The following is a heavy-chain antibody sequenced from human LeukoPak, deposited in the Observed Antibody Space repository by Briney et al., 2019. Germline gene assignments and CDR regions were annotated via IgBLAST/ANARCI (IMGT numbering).Heavy chain of an antibody. J-gene: IGHJ4*02. CDR1: GFTFSSYS. V-gene: IGHV3-74*01. Sequence: PRGSLRLSCAASGFTFSSYSMRWVRQAPGKGLGWVSRINSDGGSTSYADSVKGRFTISRDNPKNTLYLQINSLRAEDTGVYYCATPSIYRKLIDYWGQGTLVTVSS. CDR2: INSDGGST. CDR3: ATPSIYRKLIDY. D-gene: IGHD5/OR15-5a*01.